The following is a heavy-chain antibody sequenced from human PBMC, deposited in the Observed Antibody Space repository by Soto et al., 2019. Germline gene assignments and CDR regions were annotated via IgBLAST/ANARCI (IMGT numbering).Heavy chain of an antibody. Sequence: EVQLVESGGGLVQPGGSLRLSCAASGFTFSSYSMNWVRQAPGKGLEWVSYISSSSSTIYYADSVKGRFTISRDNAKNSLYLQMNSLRAEDTAVYYCAREGYCSGGSCYSYWGQGTLVTVSS. D-gene: IGHD2-15*01. CDR1: GFTFSSYS. V-gene: IGHV3-48*01. CDR2: ISSSSSTI. CDR3: AREGYCSGGSCYSY. J-gene: IGHJ4*02.